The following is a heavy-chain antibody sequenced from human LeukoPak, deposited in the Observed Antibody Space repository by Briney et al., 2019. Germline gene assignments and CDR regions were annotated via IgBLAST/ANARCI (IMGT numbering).Heavy chain of an antibody. CDR2: IYSGGST. V-gene: IGHV3-53*01. CDR3: ARDFLGYCSSTSCYGGDY. Sequence: GGSLRLSCAASGFTVSSNYMSWVRLAPGKGLEWVSVIYSGGSTYYADSVKGRFTISRDNSKNTLYLQMNSLRAEDTAVYYCARDFLGYCSSTSCYGGDYWGQGTLVTVSS. J-gene: IGHJ4*02. D-gene: IGHD2-2*01. CDR1: GFTVSSNY.